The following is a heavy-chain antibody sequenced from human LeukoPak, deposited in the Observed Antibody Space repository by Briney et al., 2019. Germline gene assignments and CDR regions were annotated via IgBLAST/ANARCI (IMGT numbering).Heavy chain of an antibody. CDR3: ARTWFYFDY. V-gene: IGHV3-30*03. CDR1: GFTFSSYG. J-gene: IGHJ4*02. Sequence: PGRSLRLSCAASGFTFSSYGVHWVRQAPGKGLEWVAVISYDGSNKYYAGSVKGRFTISRDNAKNSLSLQMNSLRAEDTAVYYCARTWFYFDYWGQGILVTVSS. D-gene: IGHD3-10*01. CDR2: ISYDGSNK.